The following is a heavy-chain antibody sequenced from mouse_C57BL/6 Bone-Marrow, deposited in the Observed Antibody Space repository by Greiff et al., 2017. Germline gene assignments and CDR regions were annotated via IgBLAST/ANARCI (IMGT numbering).Heavy chain of an antibody. CDR2: IYPGDGDT. CDR1: GYAFSSSW. V-gene: IGHV1-82*01. Sequence: VQLQESGPELVKPGASVKISCKASGYAFSSSWMNWVKQRPGKGLGWIGRIYPGDGDTNYNGKFKGKATLTADKSSSTAYMQLSSLTSEDSAVYYCARMTTEVAAYGDWGKGTTLTVAT. J-gene: IGHJ2*01. D-gene: IGHD1-1*01. CDR3: ARMTTEVAAYGD.